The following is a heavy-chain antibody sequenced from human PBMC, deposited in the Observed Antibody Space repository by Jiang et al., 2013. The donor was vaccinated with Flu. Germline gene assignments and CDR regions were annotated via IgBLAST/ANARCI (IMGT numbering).Heavy chain of an antibody. CDR2: IYYSGST. CDR3: ARHWVVRYRSDLSPEYYFDY. Sequence: GPGLVKPSETLSLTCTVSGGSITSSRYYWGWIRQPPGQGLEWIGSIYYSGSTYYNPSLKSRVTISVDTSDNQFSLKLTSVTAADTAVYFCARHWVVRYRSDLSPEYYFDYWGQGTLVTVSS. CDR1: GGSITSSRYY. D-gene: IGHD6-25*01. J-gene: IGHJ4*02. V-gene: IGHV4-39*01.